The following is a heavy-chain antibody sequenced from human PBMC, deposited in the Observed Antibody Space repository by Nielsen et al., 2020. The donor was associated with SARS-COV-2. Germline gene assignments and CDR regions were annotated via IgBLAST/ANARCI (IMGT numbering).Heavy chain of an antibody. CDR1: GFTFSSYW. Sequence: GESLKISCAASGFTFSSYWMSWVRQAPGKGLEWVANIKQDGSEKYYVDSVKGRFTISRDNAKNSLYLQMNSLRAEDTALYYCAKTDGMDVWGQGTTVTVSS. J-gene: IGHJ6*02. V-gene: IGHV3-7*03. CDR3: AKTDGMDV. CDR2: IKQDGSEK.